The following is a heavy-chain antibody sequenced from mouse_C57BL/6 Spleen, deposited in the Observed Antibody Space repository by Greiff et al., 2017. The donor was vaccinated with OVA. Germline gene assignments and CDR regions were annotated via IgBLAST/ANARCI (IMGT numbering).Heavy chain of an antibody. V-gene: IGHV5-17*01. D-gene: IGHD1-1*01. J-gene: IGHJ1*03. Sequence: EVMLVESGGGLVKPGGSLKLSCAASGFTFSDYGMHWVRQAPEKGLEWVAYISSGSSTIYYADTVKGRFTISRDNAKNTLFLQMTSLRSEDTAMYYCARDYGSNYWYFDVWGTGTTVTVSS. CDR2: ISSGSSTI. CDR1: GFTFSDYG. CDR3: ARDYGSNYWYFDV.